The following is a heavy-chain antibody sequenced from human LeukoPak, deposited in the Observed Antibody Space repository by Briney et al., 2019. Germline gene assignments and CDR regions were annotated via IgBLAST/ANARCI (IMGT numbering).Heavy chain of an antibody. D-gene: IGHD1-1*01. CDR2: ISDDGRRT. V-gene: IGHV3-30*03. J-gene: IGHJ4*02. Sequence: GGSLRLSCAASGFTFTKHGIHWVRQAPGKGLEWVTFISDDGRRTFYAESVKGRFTISRDDSTNTLSLQMNSLRPEDTAVYYCAGDFSSHWSFDFWGQGTLVTVSS. CDR3: AGDFSSHWSFDF. CDR1: GFTFTKHG.